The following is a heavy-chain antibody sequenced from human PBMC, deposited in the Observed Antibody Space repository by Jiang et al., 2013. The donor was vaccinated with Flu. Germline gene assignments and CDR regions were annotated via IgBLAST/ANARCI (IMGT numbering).Heavy chain of an antibody. Sequence: VQLLESGGGVVQPGGSLRLSCAASGFTFSSYGMHWVRQAPGKGLEWVAFIRYDGSNKYYADSVKGRFTISRDNSKNTLYLQMNSLRAEDTAVYYCAKSSPFYYDSSGYYPIDYWGQGTLVTVSS. D-gene: IGHD3-22*01. CDR1: GFTFSSYG. J-gene: IGHJ4*02. V-gene: IGHV3-30*02. CDR3: AKSSPFYYDSSGYYPIDY. CDR2: IRYDGSNK.